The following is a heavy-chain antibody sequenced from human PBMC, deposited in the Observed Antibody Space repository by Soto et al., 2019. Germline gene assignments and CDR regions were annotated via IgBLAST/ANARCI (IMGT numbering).Heavy chain of an antibody. CDR2: FYYSGST. Sequence: SETLSLTCTVSGGSISSSSYYWGWIRQPPGKGLEWIGSFYYSGSTYYNPSLKSRVTISVDTSDNQFSLKLSSVTAADTAVYYCARQVVDGTLAGAGSFAYSGQGTLVTVS. CDR3: ARQVVDGTLAGAGSFAY. J-gene: IGHJ4*02. V-gene: IGHV4-39*01. CDR1: GGSISSSSYY. D-gene: IGHD3-10*01.